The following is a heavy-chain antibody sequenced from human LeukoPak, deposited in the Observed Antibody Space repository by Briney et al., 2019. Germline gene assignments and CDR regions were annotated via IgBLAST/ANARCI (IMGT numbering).Heavy chain of an antibody. V-gene: IGHV4-4*07. D-gene: IGHD6-19*01. Sequence: SETLSLTCTVSGGSISSYYWSWIRQPAGKGLEWIGRIYTSGSTNYNPSLKSRVTISVDKSKNQFSLKLSSVTAADTAVYYCARDPGPPRLAFDIWDQGTMVTVSS. J-gene: IGHJ3*02. CDR1: GGSISSYY. CDR3: ARDPGPPRLAFDI. CDR2: IYTSGST.